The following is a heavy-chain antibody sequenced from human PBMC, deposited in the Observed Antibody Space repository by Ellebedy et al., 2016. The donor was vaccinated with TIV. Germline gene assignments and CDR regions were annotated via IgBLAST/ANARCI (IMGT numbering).Heavy chain of an antibody. Sequence: GESLKISXAASGFTFSSYWMHWVRQAPEKGLVWVSRINSDGSSTNYADSVKGRFTISRDNAKNTLYLQMNSLRAEDTAVYYYAGEGSYGGRYFDYWGQGTLVTVSS. CDR3: AGEGSYGGRYFDY. V-gene: IGHV3-74*01. CDR1: GFTFSSYW. J-gene: IGHJ4*02. D-gene: IGHD5-18*01. CDR2: INSDGSST.